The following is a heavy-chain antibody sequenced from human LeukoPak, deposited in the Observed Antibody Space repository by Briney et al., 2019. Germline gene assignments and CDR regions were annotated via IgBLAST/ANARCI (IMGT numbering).Heavy chain of an antibody. CDR2: IYYSGST. D-gene: IGHD3-10*01. J-gene: IGHJ6*04. V-gene: IGHV4-30-4*01. CDR3: ARVVSEGKYVRVGGYYYYGMDV. Sequence: PSQTLSLTCTVSGGSISSGDYYWSWIRQPPGKGLEWIGYIYYSGSTYYNPSLKSRVTISVDTSKNQFSLKLSSVTAVDTAVYYCARVVSEGKYVRVGGYYYYGMDVWGKGTTVTVSS. CDR1: GGSISSGDYY.